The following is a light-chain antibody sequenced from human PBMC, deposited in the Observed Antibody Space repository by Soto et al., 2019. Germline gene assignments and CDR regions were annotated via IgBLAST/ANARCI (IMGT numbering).Light chain of an antibody. CDR2: KAS. J-gene: IGKJ1*01. CDR1: QSLNSW. CDR3: QHYIGYSGM. V-gene: IGKV1-5*03. Sequence: DIQMTQSPSTLSASVGDRGTVTCRASQSLNSWLAWYQHKPGKAPKLLIHKASILASGVPSRFSGSDSGAEFTLTISSLQPEDFATYYCQHYIGYSGMFGQGTKVDIK.